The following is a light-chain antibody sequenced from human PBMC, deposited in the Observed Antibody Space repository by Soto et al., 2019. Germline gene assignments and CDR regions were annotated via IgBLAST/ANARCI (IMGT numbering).Light chain of an antibody. CDR2: VAS. CDR1: QSVSSN. Sequence: EIVMTQSPGTLSLSPGERATLSCRASQSVSSNLAWYQQKPGQTPRLLIYVASPRATGIPARFSGSGSGTEFTLTIRSLQSEDFAVYYCQQYNDWPHTFGQGTKLEIK. V-gene: IGKV3-15*01. J-gene: IGKJ2*01. CDR3: QQYNDWPHT.